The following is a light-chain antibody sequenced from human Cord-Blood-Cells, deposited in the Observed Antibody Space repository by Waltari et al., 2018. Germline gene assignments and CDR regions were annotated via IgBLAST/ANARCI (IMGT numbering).Light chain of an antibody. J-gene: IGKJ3*01. CDR1: HSPPHSDGKTY. CDR2: DVS. CDR3: MQSKQLPIT. Sequence: DSVMTQTPLSLYVSPGQPASLSCKSSHSPPHSDGKTYLNWYLQKPGQPPQLLIYDVSNRFSGVPDRFSGSGSGTDFTLKISRLEAEDFATYYCMQSKQLPITFGPGTKVDIK. V-gene: IGKV2D-29*01.